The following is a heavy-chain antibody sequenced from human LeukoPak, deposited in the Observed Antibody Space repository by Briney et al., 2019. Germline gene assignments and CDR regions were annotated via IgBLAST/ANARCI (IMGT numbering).Heavy chain of an antibody. CDR3: ARGRRDYYYDSSGYGNWFDP. Sequence: ASVKVSCKASGYTFTSYDINWVRQATGQGLEWMGWMNPNSGNTGYAQKFQGKVTMTRNTSISTAYMELSSLRSEDTAVYYCARGRRDYYYDSSGYGNWFDPWGQGTLVTVSS. J-gene: IGHJ5*02. CDR1: GYTFTSYD. CDR2: MNPNSGNT. V-gene: IGHV1-8*01. D-gene: IGHD3-22*01.